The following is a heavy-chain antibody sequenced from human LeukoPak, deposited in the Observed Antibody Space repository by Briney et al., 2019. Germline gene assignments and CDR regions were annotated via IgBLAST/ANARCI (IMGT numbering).Heavy chain of an antibody. CDR2: IIPIFGIA. Sequence: SVKVSCKASGGTFSSYAISWVRQAPGQGLEWMGGIIPIFGIAKYAQKFQGRVTITADESTSTAYLELSSLTSEDTAVYYCARVVLGRRWLQTSYYYGMDVWGQGTTVTVSS. CDR1: GGTFSSYA. V-gene: IGHV1-69*01. J-gene: IGHJ6*02. D-gene: IGHD5-24*01. CDR3: ARVVLGRRWLQTSYYYGMDV.